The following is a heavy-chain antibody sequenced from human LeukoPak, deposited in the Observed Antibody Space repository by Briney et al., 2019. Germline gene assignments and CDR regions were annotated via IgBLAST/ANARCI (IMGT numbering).Heavy chain of an antibody. CDR2: IRNGVNSYTT. V-gene: IGHV3-72*01. D-gene: IGHD3-10*01. CDR3: ATYGSESYVNYYYYGLDV. J-gene: IGHJ6*04. Sequence: GGSLRLSCAASGISFSDHYMDWVRQAPGRGLEWVGRIRNGVNSYTTEYAASVKGRFTISREDSQNSLSLQMNSLKTEDTAVYYCATYGSESYVNYYYYGLDVWGKGTTVTVSS. CDR1: GISFSDHY.